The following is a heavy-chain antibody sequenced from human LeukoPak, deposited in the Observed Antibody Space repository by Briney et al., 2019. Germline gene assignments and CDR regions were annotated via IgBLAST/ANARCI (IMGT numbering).Heavy chain of an antibody. Sequence: ASVKVSCKASGGTFSSYAISWVRQAPGQGLEWMGGIIPIFGTANYAQKFQGRVTITADESTSTAYMELSSLRSEDTAVYYCANFGDYYDSSGYYYPYAFDIWGQGTMVTVSS. CDR3: ANFGDYYDSSGYYYPYAFDI. J-gene: IGHJ3*02. D-gene: IGHD3-22*01. V-gene: IGHV1-69*13. CDR1: GGTFSSYA. CDR2: IIPIFGTA.